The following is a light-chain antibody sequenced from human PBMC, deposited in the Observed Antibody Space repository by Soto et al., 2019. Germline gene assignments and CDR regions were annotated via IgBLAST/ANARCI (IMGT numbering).Light chain of an antibody. CDR1: QSVLDNSTNKLY. V-gene: IGKV4-1*01. Sequence: VLTQSPNSLAVSLGERATVNCKSSQSVLDNSTNKLYLAWYQKKPGHPPKLLVHWASTRESGVPERFSGGGSGTDFTLTISSLQAEDVAVYYCHQYYSTPQTFGQGTKLEIK. CDR3: HQYYSTPQT. CDR2: WAS. J-gene: IGKJ2*01.